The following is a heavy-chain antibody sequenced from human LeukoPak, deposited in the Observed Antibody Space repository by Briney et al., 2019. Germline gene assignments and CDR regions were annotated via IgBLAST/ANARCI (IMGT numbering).Heavy chain of an antibody. J-gene: IGHJ3*02. D-gene: IGHD3-9*01. CDR1: GYTFTSYG. V-gene: IGHV1-18*01. Sequence: GASVRVSCKASGYTFTSYGISWVRQAPGQGLEWMGWINAYNGNTNYAQKLQGRVTMTTDTSTSPAYMELRSLRSDDTAVYYCARDHTAPTGAFDIWGQGTMVTVSS. CDR3: ARDHTAPTGAFDI. CDR2: INAYNGNT.